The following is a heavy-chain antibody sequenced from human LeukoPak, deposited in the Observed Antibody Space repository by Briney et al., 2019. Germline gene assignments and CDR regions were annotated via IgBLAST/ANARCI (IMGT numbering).Heavy chain of an antibody. J-gene: IGHJ4*02. CDR3: ARIIWFGALIFDY. V-gene: IGHV4-59*11. CDR2: IYYSGST. Sequence: PSETLSLTCTVSGGSISSHYWSWIRQPPGKGLEWIGYIYYSGSTNYNPSLKSRVTISVDTSKNQFSLKLSSVTAADTAVYYCARIIWFGALIFDYWGQGTLVTVSS. CDR1: GGSISSHY. D-gene: IGHD3-10*01.